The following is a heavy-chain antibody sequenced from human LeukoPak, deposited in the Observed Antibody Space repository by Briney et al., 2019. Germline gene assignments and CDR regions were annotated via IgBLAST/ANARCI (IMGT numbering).Heavy chain of an antibody. CDR1: GFTFSSYA. V-gene: IGHV3-30-3*01. CDR3: ARAYGGYDDYFDY. Sequence: GGSLRLSCAASGFTFSSYAMHWVRQAPGKGLEWVAVISYDGSNKYYADSVKGRFTISRDNSKNTLYLQMNSLRAEDTAVYYCARAYGGYDDYFDYWGQGTLVTVSS. J-gene: IGHJ4*02. D-gene: IGHD5-12*01. CDR2: ISYDGSNK.